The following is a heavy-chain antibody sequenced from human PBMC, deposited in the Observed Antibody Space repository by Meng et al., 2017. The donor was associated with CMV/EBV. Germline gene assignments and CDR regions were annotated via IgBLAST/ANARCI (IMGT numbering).Heavy chain of an antibody. CDR3: ARGHLRASDHCS. V-gene: IGHV3-48*03. CDR2: ISGSGTTV. Sequence: GESLKISCVASGFTFRNFEMNWVRQAPGEGLEWISYISGSGTTVDYADSVKGRFTISRDNAKNSLYLQMNSVRVEDTAVYYCARGHLRASDHCSWGQGTVVTVSS. D-gene: IGHD2-21*01. J-gene: IGHJ5*02. CDR1: GFTFRNFE.